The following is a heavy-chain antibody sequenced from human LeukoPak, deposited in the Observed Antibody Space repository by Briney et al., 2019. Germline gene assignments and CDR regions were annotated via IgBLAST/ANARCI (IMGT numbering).Heavy chain of an antibody. V-gene: IGHV1-69*13. CDR2: IIPIFGTA. J-gene: IGHJ6*02. CDR1: GGTFSSYA. D-gene: IGHD3-10*01. Sequence: SVKVSCKASGGTFSSYAISWVRQAPGQGLEWMGGIIPIFGTANYAQKFQGRVTITADESTSTAYMELSSLRSEDTAVYYCARDYYGSGSPYYYYGMDVWGQGTTVTVSS. CDR3: ARDYYGSGSPYYYYGMDV.